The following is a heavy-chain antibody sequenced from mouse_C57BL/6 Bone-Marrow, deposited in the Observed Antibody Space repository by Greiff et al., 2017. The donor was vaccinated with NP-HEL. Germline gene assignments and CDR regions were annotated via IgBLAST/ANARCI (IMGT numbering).Heavy chain of an antibody. CDR1: GYTFTSYW. J-gene: IGHJ2*01. Sequence: QVQLKQPGAELVRPGTSVKLSCKASGYTFTSYWMHWVKQRPGQGLEWIGVIDPSDSYTNYNQKFKGKATLTVDTSSSTAYMQLSSLTSEDSAVYYCARDSNYVYYFDYWGQGTTLTVSS. CDR3: ARDSNYVYYFDY. D-gene: IGHD2-5*01. CDR2: IDPSDSYT. V-gene: IGHV1-59*01.